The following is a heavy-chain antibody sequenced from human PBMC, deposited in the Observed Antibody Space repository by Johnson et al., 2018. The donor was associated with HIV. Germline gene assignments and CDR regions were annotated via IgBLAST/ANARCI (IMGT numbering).Heavy chain of an antibody. CDR3: ARDPWCCRGGNFFLNAFDV. J-gene: IGHJ3*01. Sequence: VQLVESGGGVVRPGGSLRLSCAAPGFTFDDYGMNWVRQAPGKGLEWVSGINWNGGSATYATSVKGRFTISRDNAKNSLYLQMNSLRAEDTALYYCARDPWCCRGGNFFLNAFDVWGQGTMVTVSS. D-gene: IGHD4-23*01. CDR1: GFTFDDYG. CDR2: INWNGGSA. V-gene: IGHV3-20*04.